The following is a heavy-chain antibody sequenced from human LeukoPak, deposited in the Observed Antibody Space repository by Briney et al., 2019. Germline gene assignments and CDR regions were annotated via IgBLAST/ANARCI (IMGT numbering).Heavy chain of an antibody. J-gene: IGHJ4*02. CDR3: ARAIGYSYCYVVDY. D-gene: IGHD5-18*01. V-gene: IGHV3-48*01. Sequence: GGSLRLSCAASGVILSNYNMEWVRQAPGKGLEWVSSISSSSGTTYYADSVKGRFTISGDNAKNSLYLQMNSLRAEDTAVYYCARAIGYSYCYVVDYWGQGTLVTVSS. CDR2: ISSSSGTT. CDR1: GVILSNYN.